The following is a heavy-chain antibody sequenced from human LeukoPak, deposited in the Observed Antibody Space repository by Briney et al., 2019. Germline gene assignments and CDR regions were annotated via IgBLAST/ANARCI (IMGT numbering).Heavy chain of an antibody. Sequence: PSETLSLTCTVSGASISNYHWSWIRQPAGKGLEWIGQIHTSGSTNYNPPLKSRVSMSIDTTEDQVSLTIRSVTAADTAFYYCARRDISSGWSFDYWGQGTLVTVSS. CDR3: ARRDISSGWSFDY. J-gene: IGHJ4*02. CDR1: GASISNYH. CDR2: IHTSGST. V-gene: IGHV4-4*07. D-gene: IGHD6-19*01.